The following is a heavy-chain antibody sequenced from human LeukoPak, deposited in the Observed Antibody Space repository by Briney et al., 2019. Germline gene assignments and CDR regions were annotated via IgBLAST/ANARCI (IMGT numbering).Heavy chain of an antibody. CDR3: ARGAQVRELRPNYHYYYMDV. J-gene: IGHJ6*03. D-gene: IGHD1-26*01. Sequence: PSETLSLTCAVYGGSFSGYYWSWIRQPPGKGLEWIGEINHSGSTNYNPSLKSRVTISVDTSKNQFSLKLSSVTAADTAVYYCARGAQVRELRPNYHYYYMDVWGKGTTVTVSS. V-gene: IGHV4-34*01. CDR2: INHSGST. CDR1: GGSFSGYY.